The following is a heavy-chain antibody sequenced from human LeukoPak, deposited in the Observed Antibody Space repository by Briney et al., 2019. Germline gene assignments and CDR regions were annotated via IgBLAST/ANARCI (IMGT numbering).Heavy chain of an antibody. J-gene: IGHJ4*02. CDR2: ITSSCSYI. V-gene: IGHV3-21*01. CDR1: GFTFSSYS. D-gene: IGHD6-19*01. CDR3: ARGSTYSSGWYTGFDY. Sequence: GGSLRLSCAGSGFTFSSYSMNWVRQAPGKGLVWVSSITSSCSYIYYADSVKGRFTISRDNAKKSVYLQMNSLRAEDTAVHYCARGSTYSSGWYTGFDYWGQGTLVTVSS.